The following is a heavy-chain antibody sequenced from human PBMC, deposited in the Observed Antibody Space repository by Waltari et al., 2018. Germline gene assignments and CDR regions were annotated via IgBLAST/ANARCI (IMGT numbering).Heavy chain of an antibody. V-gene: IGHV1-18*01. CDR3: ARTCISAACYMIY. CDR2: INTQNGST. J-gene: IGHJ4*02. Sequence: QVQLVQSGGEMKEPGASVKVPCKASGYTFTIRGINWVRQAPGQGLEWMGWINTQNGSTNYAQNLQGRVTMTADTSTTTAYMELRSLKSDDTAIYYCARTCISAACYMIYWGQGTLVTVSA. CDR1: GYTFTIRG. D-gene: IGHD2-2*02.